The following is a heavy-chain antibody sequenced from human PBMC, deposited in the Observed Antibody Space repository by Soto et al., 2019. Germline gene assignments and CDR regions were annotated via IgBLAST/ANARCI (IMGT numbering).Heavy chain of an antibody. V-gene: IGHV4-34*01. CDR3: ARGRSNYYYSYYYMDV. D-gene: IGHD2-15*01. J-gene: IGHJ6*03. CDR1: GGSFSGYY. Sequence: QVQLQQWGAGLLKPSETLSLTCAVYGGSFSGYYWSWIRQPTGKGLEWIGEINHSGSTHYNPSLTLRVTISINTSKNQLSLNRSSVTAAAAAAYYCARGRSNYYYSYYYMDVWGKGTTVTVSS. CDR2: INHSGST.